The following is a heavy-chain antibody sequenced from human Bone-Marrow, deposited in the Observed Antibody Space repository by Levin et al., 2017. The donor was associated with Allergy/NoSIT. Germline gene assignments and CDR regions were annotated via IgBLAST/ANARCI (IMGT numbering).Heavy chain of an antibody. D-gene: IGHD6-13*01. CDR3: ARAQYSSSWYFDY. J-gene: IGHJ4*02. CDR2: IYSGGST. CDR1: GFTVSSNY. V-gene: IGHV3-53*01. Sequence: SCAASGFTVSSNYMSWVRQAPGKGLEWVSVIYSGGSTYYADSVKGRFTISRDNSKNTRYLQMNSLRAEDTAVYYCARAQYSSSWYFDYWGQGTLVTVSS.